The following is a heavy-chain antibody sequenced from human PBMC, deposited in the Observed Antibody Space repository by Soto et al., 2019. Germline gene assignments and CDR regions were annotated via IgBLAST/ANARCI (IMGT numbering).Heavy chain of an antibody. Sequence: SVKVSCKASGGTFSSYTISWVRQAPGQGLEWMGRIIPILGIANYAQKFQGRVTVTADKSTSTAYMELSSLRSEDTAVYYCARDLAAADSFDYWGQGTLVTVSS. CDR2: IIPILGIA. D-gene: IGHD6-13*01. J-gene: IGHJ4*02. CDR1: GGTFSSYT. CDR3: ARDLAAADSFDY. V-gene: IGHV1-69*04.